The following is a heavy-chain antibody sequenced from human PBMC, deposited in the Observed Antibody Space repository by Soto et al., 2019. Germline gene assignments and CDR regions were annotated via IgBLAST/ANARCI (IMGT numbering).Heavy chain of an antibody. V-gene: IGHV3-53*01. CDR2: IYSDGST. CDR1: GFTVSSKY. D-gene: IGHD2-21*01. J-gene: IGHJ4*02. CDR3: ATERGPTYYFDY. Sequence: GGSLRLSCAASGFTVSSKYMSWVRQAPGKGLEWVSVIYSDGSTDYADSVKGRFTISRDNSKNTLYLQMNSLRAEDTAVYYCATERGPTYYFDYWGQGTLVTVSS.